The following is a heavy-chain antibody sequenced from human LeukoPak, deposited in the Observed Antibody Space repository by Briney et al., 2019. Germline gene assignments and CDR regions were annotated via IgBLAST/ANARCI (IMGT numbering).Heavy chain of an antibody. CDR2: INSDGSST. CDR3: AREKSAWDAPDAFDL. Sequence: GGSLRLSCAASAFTFSNHWMHWVRHVPGKGLVWVSRINSDGSSTRYADSVKGRFTISRDNAKNTLYLQMNSLRAEDTAVYYCAREKSAWDAPDAFDLWGQGTMVTVSS. V-gene: IGHV3-74*01. J-gene: IGHJ3*01. CDR1: AFTFSNHW. D-gene: IGHD1-26*01.